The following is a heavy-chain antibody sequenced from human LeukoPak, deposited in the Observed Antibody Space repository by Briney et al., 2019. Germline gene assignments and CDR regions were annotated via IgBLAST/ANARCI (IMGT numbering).Heavy chain of an antibody. Sequence: GALVKVSCKASGYTFTSYYMHWVRQAPGQGLEWMGIINPGGGSTSYAQKFQGRVTMTRDTSTSTVYMELSSLRSEDTAVYYCAMTGSSGYYSDYWGQGTLVTVSS. J-gene: IGHJ4*02. CDR3: AMTGSSGYYSDY. CDR2: INPGGGST. CDR1: GYTFTSYY. D-gene: IGHD3-22*01. V-gene: IGHV1-46*01.